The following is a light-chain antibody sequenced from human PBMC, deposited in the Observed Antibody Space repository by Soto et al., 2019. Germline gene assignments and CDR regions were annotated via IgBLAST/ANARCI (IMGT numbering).Light chain of an antibody. CDR3: QSYDSSLSGSRV. J-gene: IGLJ1*01. V-gene: IGLV1-40*01. CDR2: HNS. CDR1: SSNIGAGYD. Sequence: QSALTQPPSASGAPGQRVTISCTGSSSNIGAGYDVHWYQQLPGTAPKLLIYHNSNRPSGVPDRFSGSKSGTSASLAITGLQAEDEADYYCQSYDSSLSGSRVFGTGTKVTVL.